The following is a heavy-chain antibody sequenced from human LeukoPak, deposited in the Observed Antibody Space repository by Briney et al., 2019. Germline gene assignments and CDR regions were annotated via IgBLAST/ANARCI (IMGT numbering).Heavy chain of an antibody. V-gene: IGHV3-74*01. CDR1: GFTFSSYW. CDR3: AREGSSYSGYDY. CDR2: IDSNGNST. J-gene: IGHJ4*02. D-gene: IGHD5-12*01. Sequence: GGSLRLSCAAPGFTFSSYWMHWVRQAPGKGLVWVSRIDSNGNSTTYADSVKGRFTISRDNAKNTLYLQMNSLRAEDTAVYYRAREGSSYSGYDYWGQGTLVTVSS.